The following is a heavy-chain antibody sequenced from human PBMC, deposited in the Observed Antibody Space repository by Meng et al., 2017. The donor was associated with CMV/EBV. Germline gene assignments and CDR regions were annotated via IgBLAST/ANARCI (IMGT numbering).Heavy chain of an antibody. J-gene: IGHJ6*02. V-gene: IGHV3-48*03. Sequence: GGSLRLSCAASGFTFSSYEMNWVRQAPGKGLEWVSYISSSGSTIYYADSVKGRFTISRDNAKNSLYLQMNSLRAEDTAVYYCARGGASVAGLRHYYYYNMDVWGLGTTVTVSS. CDR1: GFTFSSYE. CDR2: ISSSGSTI. D-gene: IGHD6-19*01. CDR3: ARGGASVAGLRHYYYYNMDV.